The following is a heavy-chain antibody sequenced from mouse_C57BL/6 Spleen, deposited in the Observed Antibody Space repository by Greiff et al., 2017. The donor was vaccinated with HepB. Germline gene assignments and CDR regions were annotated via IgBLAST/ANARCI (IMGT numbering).Heavy chain of an antibody. Sequence: EVKLMESGGGLVKPGGSLKLSCAASGFTFSDYGMHWVRQAPEKGLEWVAYISSGSSTIYYADTVKGRFTISRDNAKNTLFLQMTSLRSEDTAMYYCARDLITTVVGRFAYWGQGTLVTVSA. V-gene: IGHV5-17*01. CDR2: ISSGSSTI. CDR3: ARDLITTVVGRFAY. D-gene: IGHD1-1*01. CDR1: GFTFSDYG. J-gene: IGHJ3*01.